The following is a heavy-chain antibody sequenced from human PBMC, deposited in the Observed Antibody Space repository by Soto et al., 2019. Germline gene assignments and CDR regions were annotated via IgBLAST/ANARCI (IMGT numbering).Heavy chain of an antibody. Sequence: QVQLVQSGAEVKKPGASVKVSCKASGYTFVNHEINWVRQATGQGLEWLGWMNPHSGDTFYAQNFQGRVTMTRNTSITTAYMELNSLKSEDTAVYYCARQQAMDYWGQGTRVTVSS. J-gene: IGHJ4*02. CDR2: MNPHSGDT. CDR1: GYTFVNHE. CDR3: ARQQAMDY. V-gene: IGHV1-8*01.